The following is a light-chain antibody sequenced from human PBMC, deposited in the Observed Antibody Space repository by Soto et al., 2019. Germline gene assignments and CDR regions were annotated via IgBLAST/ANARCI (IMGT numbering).Light chain of an antibody. CDR2: DVS. V-gene: IGKV3-11*01. Sequence: EIVLTQSPATLSLSPGERATLSCTTSQSINNFLAWYQEKPGQAPRLLIYDVSVRAAGITARFSGSGSETDFTLTISSLEPEDSSIYYCQQRANWPRGTFGQGTKVEIK. CDR1: QSINNF. J-gene: IGKJ2*02. CDR3: QQRANWPRGT.